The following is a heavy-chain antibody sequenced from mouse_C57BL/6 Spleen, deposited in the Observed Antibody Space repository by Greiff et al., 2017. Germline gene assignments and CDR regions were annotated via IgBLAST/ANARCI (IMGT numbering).Heavy chain of an antibody. J-gene: IGHJ4*01. CDR3: AEGGYDDDGEGAMDY. CDR2: ISSGSSTI. D-gene: IGHD2-4*01. Sequence: EVQGVEPGGGLVKPGGSLKLSCAASGFTFSDYGMHWVRQAPVKGLEWVAYISSGSSTIYYADTVKGRFTISRDNAKNTLFLHLTSLRSEDTAMYYCAEGGYDDDGEGAMDYWGQGTSVTVSS. CDR1: GFTFSDYG. V-gene: IGHV5-17*01.